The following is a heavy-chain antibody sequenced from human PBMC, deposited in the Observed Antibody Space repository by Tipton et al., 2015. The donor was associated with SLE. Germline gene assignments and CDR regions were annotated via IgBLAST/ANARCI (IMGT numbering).Heavy chain of an antibody. J-gene: IGHJ4*02. CDR1: GGSISSYY. CDR3: ARDYDILTGLGNY. Sequence: TLPLTCTVSGGSISSYYWSWIRQPAGKGLEWIGRIYTSGSTNYNPSLKSRVTISVDTSKNQFSLKLSSVTAADTAVYYCARDYDILTGLGNYWGQGTLVTVSS. V-gene: IGHV4-4*07. D-gene: IGHD3-9*01. CDR2: IYTSGST.